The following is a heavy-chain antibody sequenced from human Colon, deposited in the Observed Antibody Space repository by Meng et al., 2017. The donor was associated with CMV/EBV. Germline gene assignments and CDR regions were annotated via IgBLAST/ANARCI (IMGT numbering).Heavy chain of an antibody. D-gene: IGHD1-1*01. Sequence: GGSLRLSCAASGFTFSSYSMNWVRQAPGKGLEWVSSISSSSSYIYYADSVKGRFTISRGNAKNSLYLQMNSLRAEDTAVYYCARDSIGNGPDAFDIWGQGTMVTVSS. CDR3: ARDSIGNGPDAFDI. V-gene: IGHV3-21*01. CDR1: GFTFSSYS. CDR2: ISSSSSYI. J-gene: IGHJ3*02.